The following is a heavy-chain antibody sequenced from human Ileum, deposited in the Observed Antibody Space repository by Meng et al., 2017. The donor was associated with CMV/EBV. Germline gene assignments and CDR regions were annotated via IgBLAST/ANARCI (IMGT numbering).Heavy chain of an antibody. Sequence: QVQLQQWGARLLKPSETLSLTCAVSGEPLNGFFCSWIRQPPGRGLEWIGEVNNRGRTNYNPSLKSRLTISIDTSKRQLSLMVTSVTAADSAIYYCASGRLQFTPSALQHWGPGTLVTVSS. CDR1: GEPLNGFF. CDR3: ASGRLQFTPSALQH. D-gene: IGHD5-24*01. V-gene: IGHV4-34*02. J-gene: IGHJ1*01. CDR2: VNNRGRT.